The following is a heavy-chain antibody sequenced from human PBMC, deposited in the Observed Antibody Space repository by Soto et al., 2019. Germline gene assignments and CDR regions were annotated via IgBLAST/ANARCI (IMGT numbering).Heavy chain of an antibody. V-gene: IGHV3-11*01. D-gene: IGHD3-10*01. J-gene: IGHJ4*02. Sequence: QVLLEESGGGLVKPGGSLRLSCAASGFTFGDYYMIWIRPAPGKGLDWVAYIGDSGGAMYYEDSVKGRFTISRDNAKNSLYLEMNSLRVEDTAVYYCAREGASGSHLLGGIDYWGQGILVTVSS. CDR1: GFTFGDYY. CDR2: IGDSGGAM. CDR3: AREGASGSHLLGGIDY.